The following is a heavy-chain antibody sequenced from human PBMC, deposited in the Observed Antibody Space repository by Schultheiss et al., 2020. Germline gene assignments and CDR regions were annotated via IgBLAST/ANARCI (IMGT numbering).Heavy chain of an antibody. CDR1: GFTFSSYG. Sequence: GGSLRLSCAASGFTFSSYGMHWVRQATGKGLEWVSGISWNSGSIDYADSVKGRFTISRDSSKKPHLQMKSLRAEDTAVYYCARGRSSGWARSYYFDYWGQGTLVTVSS. V-gene: IGHV3-NL1*01. D-gene: IGHD6-19*01. CDR3: ARGRSSGWARSYYFDY. J-gene: IGHJ4*02. CDR2: ISWNSGSI.